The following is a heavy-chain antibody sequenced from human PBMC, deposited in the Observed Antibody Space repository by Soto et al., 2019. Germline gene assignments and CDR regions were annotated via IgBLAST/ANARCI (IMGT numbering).Heavy chain of an antibody. J-gene: IGHJ4*02. V-gene: IGHV3-7*05. CDR3: ARAHLPIIAAAGTDY. CDR2: IKQDGSEK. D-gene: IGHD6-13*01. Sequence: GGSLRLSCAASGFTFSSYWMSWVRQAPGKGLEWVANIKQDGSEKYYVDSVKGRFTISRDNAKNSLYLQMNSLRAEDTAVYYCARAHLPIIAAAGTDYWGQGTLVTVSS. CDR1: GFTFSSYW.